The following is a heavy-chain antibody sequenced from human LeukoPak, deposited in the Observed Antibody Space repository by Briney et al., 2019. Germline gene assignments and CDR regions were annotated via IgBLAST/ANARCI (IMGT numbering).Heavy chain of an antibody. CDR3: ARGKDYYDSSGFFFYAVDI. D-gene: IGHD3-22*01. V-gene: IGHV4-59*01. CDR1: GGSITSDS. Sequence: SETLSLTCTVSGGSITSDSWSWIRQPPGKGLERIGYIYNSGSTISHPSLKSRVTLSVDTSKNQISLKLTSVTAADTAVYYCARGKDYYDSSGFFFYAVDIWGQGTMVSVSS. J-gene: IGHJ3*02. CDR2: IYNSGST.